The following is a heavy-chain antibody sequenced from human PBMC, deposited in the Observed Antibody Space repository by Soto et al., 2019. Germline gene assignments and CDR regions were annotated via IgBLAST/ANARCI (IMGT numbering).Heavy chain of an antibody. Sequence: SETLYLTCAIYDGSFSGYYWSWILQPPGKGLEWIGEINHSGSTNYNPSLKRRVTISVDTSKNQFSLTLSSVTAAGTAVYFCARYIVVVLAASYDLMMEAYDFCSQGTMVTVSS. CDR1: DGSFSGYY. V-gene: IGHV4-34*01. J-gene: IGHJ3*01. D-gene: IGHD2-15*01. CDR3: ARYIVVVLAASYDLMMEAYDF. CDR2: INHSGST.